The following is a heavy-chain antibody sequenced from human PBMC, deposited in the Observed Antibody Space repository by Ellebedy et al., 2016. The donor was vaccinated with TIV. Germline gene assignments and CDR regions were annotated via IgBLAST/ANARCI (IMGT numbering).Heavy chain of an antibody. CDR1: GFTFRNFF. V-gene: IGHV3-23*01. CDR2: ISGDGGST. CDR3: ARARLDWNWFDP. D-gene: IGHD3-9*01. Sequence: GGSLRLXXATSGFTFRNFFMSWVRQTPGKGLEWVSTISGDGGSTYFADSVKGRFTISRDNSKNTMYLQMNNLRAEDTAVYYCARARLDWNWFDPWGQGTLVTVSS. J-gene: IGHJ5*02.